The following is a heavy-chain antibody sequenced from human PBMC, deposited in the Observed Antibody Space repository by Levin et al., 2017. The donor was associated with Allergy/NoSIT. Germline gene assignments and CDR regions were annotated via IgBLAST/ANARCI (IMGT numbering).Heavy chain of an antibody. V-gene: IGHV3-15*01. Sequence: GGSLRLSCAASGFTFSNAWMSWVRQAPGKGLEWVGRIKSKTDGGTTHQAAPVKGRFTISRDDSKNTLYLQINSLKTEDTAMYYCTTDEYSSLWSSYWGQGTLVTVSS. CDR1: GFTFSNAW. CDR3: TTDEYSSLWSSY. CDR2: IKSKTDGGTT. J-gene: IGHJ4*02. D-gene: IGHD6-13*01.